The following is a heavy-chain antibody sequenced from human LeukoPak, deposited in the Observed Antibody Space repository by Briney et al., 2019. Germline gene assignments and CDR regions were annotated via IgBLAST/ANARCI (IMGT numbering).Heavy chain of an antibody. Sequence: PSETLSLTCTVSGGSVTSGNYYWNWIRPPAGKGLEWIGRIYTNGGASYNPSLKSRVTISIDASKNQFSLKLSSVTAADTAVYYCAREPPGYWGQGILVTVSS. V-gene: IGHV4-61*02. CDR2: IYTNGGA. CDR1: GGSVTSGNYY. CDR3: AREPPGY. J-gene: IGHJ4*02.